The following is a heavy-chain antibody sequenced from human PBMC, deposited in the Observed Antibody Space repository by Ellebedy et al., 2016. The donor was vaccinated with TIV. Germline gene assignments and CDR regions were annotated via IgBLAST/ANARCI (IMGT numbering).Heavy chain of an antibody. V-gene: IGHV3-23*01. CDR2: ITNSGGAT. CDR3: AKEGGEVGRPLLDS. J-gene: IGHJ4*02. D-gene: IGHD1-26*01. CDR1: GFTFSTYA. Sequence: GGSLRLSXAASGFTFSTYAMSWVRQAPGKGLEWVSGITNSGGATYYADSVKGRFTISRDNSKNTVYLEMNSLRAEDTALYYCAKEGGEVGRPLLDSWGPGTLVTVSS.